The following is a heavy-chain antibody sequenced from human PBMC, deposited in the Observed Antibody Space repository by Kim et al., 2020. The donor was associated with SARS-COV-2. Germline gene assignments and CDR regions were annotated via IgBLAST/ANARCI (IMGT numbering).Heavy chain of an antibody. D-gene: IGHD6-19*01. CDR1: GGSISTYY. V-gene: IGHV4-59*01. CDR3: ARVLEGYSSGWYEDY. CDR2: IYYSGST. J-gene: IGHJ4*02. Sequence: SETLSLTCTVSGGSISTYYWSWIRQPPGKGLEWIGYIYYSGSTNYNPSLKSRVTISVDTSKNQFSLKLSSVTAADTAVYYCARVLEGYSSGWYEDYWGQGTLVTVSS.